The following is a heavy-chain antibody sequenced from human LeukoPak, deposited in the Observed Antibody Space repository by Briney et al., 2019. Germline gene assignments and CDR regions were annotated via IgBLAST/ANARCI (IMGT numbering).Heavy chain of an antibody. V-gene: IGHV3-21*01. CDR2: ISSSSSYI. J-gene: IGHJ4*02. D-gene: IGHD6-13*01. CDR3: ASHKAAARYGGY. Sequence: GGSLRLSCAASGFTFSSYSMNWVRQAPGKGLEWVSSISSSSSYIYYADSVKGRFTISRDNAKNSLYLQMNSLRAEDTAVYYCASHKAAARYGGYWGQGTLVTVSS. CDR1: GFTFSSYS.